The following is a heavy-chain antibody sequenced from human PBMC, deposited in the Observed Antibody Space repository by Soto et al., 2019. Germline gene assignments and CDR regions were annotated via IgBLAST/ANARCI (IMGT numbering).Heavy chain of an antibody. CDR3: ARQLPLYWLTFDY. V-gene: IGHV1-8*01. D-gene: IGHD2-2*02. Sequence: ASVKVSCKASGYTFTSYDINWVRQATGQGLEWMGWMNPNSGNTGYAQKFQGRVTMTRNTSISTAYMELSSLRSEDTAVYYCARQLPLYWLTFDYWGQGTLVTVSS. CDR2: MNPNSGNT. J-gene: IGHJ4*02. CDR1: GYTFTSYD.